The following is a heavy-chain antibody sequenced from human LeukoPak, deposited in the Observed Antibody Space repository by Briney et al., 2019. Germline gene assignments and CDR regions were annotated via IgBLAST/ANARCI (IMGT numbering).Heavy chain of an antibody. CDR2: ISGSGGST. CDR1: GFTFSSYA. J-gene: IGHJ4*02. V-gene: IGHV3-23*01. CDR3: TTRDLGGHILTGYYYFDY. Sequence: GGSLRLSCAASGFTFSSYAMSWVRQAPGKGLEWVSAISGSGGSTYYADSVKGRFTISRDNSKNTLYLQMNSLRAEDTAVYYCTTRDLGGHILTGYYYFDYWGQGTLVTVSS. D-gene: IGHD3-9*01.